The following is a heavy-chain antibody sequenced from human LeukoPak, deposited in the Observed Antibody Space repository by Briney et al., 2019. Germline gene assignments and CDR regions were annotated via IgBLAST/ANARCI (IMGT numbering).Heavy chain of an antibody. CDR1: GGSISSSNYY. CDR2: VYSSGTT. CDR3: ARGKLTCDY. V-gene: IGHV4-61*01. J-gene: IGHJ4*02. Sequence: SETLSLTCTVSGGSISSSNYYWSWIRQPPGKGLEWIGYVYSSGTTNYNPSLKSRVTISVDTSKNQFSLKLNSVTAADTAVYYCARGKLTCDYWGQGTLVTVSS. D-gene: IGHD4-23*01.